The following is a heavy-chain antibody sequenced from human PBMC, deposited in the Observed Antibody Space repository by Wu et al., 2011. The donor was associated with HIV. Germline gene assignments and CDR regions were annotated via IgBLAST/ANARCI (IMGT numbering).Heavy chain of an antibody. CDR1: GDSISYYG. V-gene: IGHV1-69*15. J-gene: IGHJ4*02. CDR2: IIPMFQTS. D-gene: IGHD2-15*01. Sequence: VQLVQSGAEVKKPGSAVRVSCKASGDSISYYGITWVRQAPGQGLEWMGRIIPMFQTSNYAQRFKDRLIITADDSTTPDSTTVYMELSSLTSEDTAAYFCAGQHCSSSSCPGFDLWGQGTLVTVSS. CDR3: AGQHCSSSSCPGFDL.